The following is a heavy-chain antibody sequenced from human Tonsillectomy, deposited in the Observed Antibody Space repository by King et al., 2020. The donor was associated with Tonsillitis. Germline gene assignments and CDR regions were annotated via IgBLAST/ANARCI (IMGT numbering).Heavy chain of an antibody. CDR2: INHSGST. V-gene: IGHV4-34*01. Sequence: VQLQQWGAGLLKPSETLSLTCAVYGGSFSGYYWSWIRQPPGKGLEWIGEINHSGSTNYNPSLKSRVTVSVDTSKNQFSLKMSSVTAADPAVYYCARWTRWQKPYGMDVWGQGTTVTVS. D-gene: IGHD4-23*01. J-gene: IGHJ6*02. CDR1: GGSFSGYY. CDR3: ARWTRWQKPYGMDV.